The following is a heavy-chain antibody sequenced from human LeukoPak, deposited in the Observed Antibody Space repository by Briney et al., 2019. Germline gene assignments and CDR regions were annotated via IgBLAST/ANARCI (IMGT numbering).Heavy chain of an antibody. CDR1: GFSVSNNY. D-gene: IGHD2-15*01. CDR2: IYSGGSK. Sequence: GGSLRLSCAASGFSVSNNYMSWVRQAPGKGLQWVSVIYSGGSKFYADSVKGRFTISKDNSKNTLYLQMNSLRAEDTAVYYCASESYSPEYFQHWGQGTLVTVSS. V-gene: IGHV3-66*01. J-gene: IGHJ1*01. CDR3: ASESYSPEYFQH.